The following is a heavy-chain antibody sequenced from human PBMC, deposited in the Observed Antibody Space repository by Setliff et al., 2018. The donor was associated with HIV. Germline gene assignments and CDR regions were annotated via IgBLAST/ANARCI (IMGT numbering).Heavy chain of an antibody. D-gene: IGHD3-10*01. J-gene: IGHJ4*02. CDR3: VADITMVRGGTWIDFDY. CDR1: GYSVNSDYLW. V-gene: IGHV2-70*04. Sequence: TLSLTCTVSGYSVNSDYLWCWIRQPPGKALEWLARIDWDDHKLYSTSLKTRLTISKDTSKNQVVLTMTNMDPVDTATYYCVADITMVRGGTWIDFDYWGQGTLVTVSS. CDR2: IDWDDHK.